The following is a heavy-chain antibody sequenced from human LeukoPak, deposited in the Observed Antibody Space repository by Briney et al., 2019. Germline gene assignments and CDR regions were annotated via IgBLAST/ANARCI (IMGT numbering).Heavy chain of an antibody. CDR2: INPNSGGT. CDR3: AREGYSSGNFDY. J-gene: IGHJ4*02. CDR1: GYTFTGYY. V-gene: IGHV1-2*02. D-gene: IGHD6-19*01. Sequence: ASVKLSCKASGYTFTGYYMHWVRQAPGQGLEWMGWINPNSGGTNYAQKFQGRVTMTRDTSISTAYMELSRLRSDDTAVYYCAREGYSSGNFDYWGQGTLVTVSP.